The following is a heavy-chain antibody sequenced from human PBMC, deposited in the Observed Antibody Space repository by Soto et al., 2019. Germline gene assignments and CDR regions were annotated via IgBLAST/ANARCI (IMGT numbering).Heavy chain of an antibody. Sequence: GGSLRLSCAASGFTFSSYWMHWVRQPPGKGWGWFSRINSDGSSTSYADSVKGRFTISRDNAKNTLYLQMNSLRAEDTAVYYCARDLSLRYFDWLPPRGYYFDYWGQGTLVTVSS. V-gene: IGHV3-74*01. CDR2: INSDGSST. CDR1: GFTFSSYW. J-gene: IGHJ4*02. D-gene: IGHD3-9*01. CDR3: ARDLSLRYFDWLPPRGYYFDY.